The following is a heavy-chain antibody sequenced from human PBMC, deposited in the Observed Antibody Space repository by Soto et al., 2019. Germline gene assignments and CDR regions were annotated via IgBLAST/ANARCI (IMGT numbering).Heavy chain of an antibody. CDR3: AKDPFDSSGYYQKY. CDR1: GFTFSSYA. Sequence: PGGSLRLSCAASGFTFSSYAMTWVRQAPGKGLEWVSGISGSADSTYYADSVKGRFTISRDNSKNTLYLQVNSLRGEDTAVYYCAKDPFDSSGYYQKYWGQGTLVTVSS. D-gene: IGHD3-22*01. J-gene: IGHJ4*02. CDR2: ISGSADST. V-gene: IGHV3-23*01.